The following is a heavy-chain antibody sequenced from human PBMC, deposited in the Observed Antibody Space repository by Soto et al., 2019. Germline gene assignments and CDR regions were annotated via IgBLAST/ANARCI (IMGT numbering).Heavy chain of an antibody. CDR3: ARGLPTYCSGGSCYSGVRRWFDP. J-gene: IGHJ5*02. CDR1: GGSISSGGYY. D-gene: IGHD2-15*01. Sequence: PSETLSLTCTVSGGSISSGGYYWSWIRQHPGKGLEWIGYIYYSGSTYYNPSLKSRVTISVDTSKNQISLKLSSVTAADTAVYYCARGLPTYCSGGSCYSGVRRWFDPWGQGTLVTVSS. V-gene: IGHV4-31*03. CDR2: IYYSGST.